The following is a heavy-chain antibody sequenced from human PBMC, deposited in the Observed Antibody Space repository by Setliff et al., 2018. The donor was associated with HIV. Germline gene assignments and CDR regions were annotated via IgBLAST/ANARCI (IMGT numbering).Heavy chain of an antibody. CDR1: GGSISSSPFY. Sequence: SETLSLTCTVSGGSISSSPFYWGWIRQPPGKGLEWIGSIHYSGSTYYSPSLKNRVTISVDTSKNQFSLMLSSVTAADTADYYCARLRSAVGGTRVFDYWGQGTLVTVSS. CDR2: IHYSGST. J-gene: IGHJ4*02. CDR3: ARLRSAVGGTRVFDY. D-gene: IGHD1-1*01. V-gene: IGHV4-39*01.